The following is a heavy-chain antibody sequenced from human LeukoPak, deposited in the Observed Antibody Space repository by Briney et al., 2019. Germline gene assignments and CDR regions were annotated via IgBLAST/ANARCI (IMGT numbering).Heavy chain of an antibody. CDR1: GFSFSSYA. CDR3: ARSYYDSSGYYRAEYFQH. CDR2: ISGSGGNP. J-gene: IGHJ1*01. Sequence: GGSLRLSCAASGFSFSSYAMSWVRQAPGEGLEWVSIISGSGGNPYYADSVKGRFTISRDNSKNTLYLQMNSLRVDDTAVYYCARSYYDSSGYYRAEYFQHWGQGTLVTVSS. V-gene: IGHV3-23*01. D-gene: IGHD3-22*01.